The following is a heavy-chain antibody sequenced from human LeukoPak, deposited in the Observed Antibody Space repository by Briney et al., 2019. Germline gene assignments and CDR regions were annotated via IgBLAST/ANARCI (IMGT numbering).Heavy chain of an antibody. J-gene: IGHJ4*02. Sequence: GGSLRLSCAASGFTFISYAMSWVRQAAGKGLEGVSAISGSGGSTYYADSVKGRFTISRDNAKNSLYLQMNSLRAEDTAVYYCATRHDYWGQGTLVTVSS. CDR3: ATRHDY. CDR2: ISGSGGST. CDR1: GFTFISYA. V-gene: IGHV3-23*01.